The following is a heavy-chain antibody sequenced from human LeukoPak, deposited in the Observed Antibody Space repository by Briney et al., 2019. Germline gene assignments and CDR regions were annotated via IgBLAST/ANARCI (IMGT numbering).Heavy chain of an antibody. V-gene: IGHV3-23*01. CDR3: ATLYYDFWSGYFNYFDY. CDR2: ISGSGGST. D-gene: IGHD3-3*01. Sequence: GGSLRLSCAASGFTFDDYAMSWVRQAPGKGLEWVSAISGSGGSTYYADSVKGRFTISRDNSKNTLYLQMNSLRAEDTAVYYCATLYYDFWSGYFNYFDYWGQGTLVTVSS. J-gene: IGHJ4*02. CDR1: GFTFDDYA.